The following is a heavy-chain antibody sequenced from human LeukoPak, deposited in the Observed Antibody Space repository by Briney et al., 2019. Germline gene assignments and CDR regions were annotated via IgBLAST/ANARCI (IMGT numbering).Heavy chain of an antibody. D-gene: IGHD3-22*01. CDR1: GGSFSRYA. CDR2: IIPIFGTA. CDR3: ARGSGETGGYYYVY. V-gene: IGHV1-69*01. J-gene: IGHJ4*02. Sequence: GASVKVSCKASGGSFSRYAISWVRQAPGQGLEWMGGIIPIFGTANYAQKLQGRVTITADESTRTAYMELRTLRSEDTAIYYCARGSGETGGYYYVYWGRGTPVTVSS.